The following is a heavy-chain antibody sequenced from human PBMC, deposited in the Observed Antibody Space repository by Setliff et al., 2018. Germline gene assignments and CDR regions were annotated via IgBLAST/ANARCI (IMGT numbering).Heavy chain of an antibody. V-gene: IGHV4-34*01. CDR2: VNHSGST. D-gene: IGHD5-12*01. Sequence: SETLSLTCAVYGGSFSGYYWSWIRQPPGKGLEWIGEVNHSGSTNYNPSLKSRVTISVDTSKNQFSLKLSSVTAADTAVYYCARSYSGYDTWGQGTLVTVSS. CDR3: ARSYSGYDT. CDR1: GGSFSGYY. J-gene: IGHJ5*02.